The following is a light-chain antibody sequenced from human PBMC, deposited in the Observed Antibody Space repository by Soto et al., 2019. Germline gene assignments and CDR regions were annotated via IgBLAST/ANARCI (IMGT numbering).Light chain of an antibody. CDR2: ANN. CDR1: SSNIGAGYD. CDR3: GTWDSSLSAGV. Sequence: QSVLTQPPSVSGAPGQRVTISCTGSSSNIGAGYDVHWYQQVPGAAPKLLIYANNNRPSGVPDRFSGSKSGSSASLAITGLQAEDEADYYCGTWDSSLSAGVFGTGTKLTVL. J-gene: IGLJ1*01. V-gene: IGLV1-40*01.